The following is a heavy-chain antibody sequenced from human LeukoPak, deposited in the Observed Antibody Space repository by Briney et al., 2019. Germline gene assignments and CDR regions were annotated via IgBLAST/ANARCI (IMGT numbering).Heavy chain of an antibody. CDR3: ARAFYDSSGYNVDY. D-gene: IGHD3-22*01. CDR1: GGSISSGSYY. CDR2: IYTSGST. V-gene: IGHV4-61*02. Sequence: SETLSLTCTVSGGSISSGSYYWSWIRQPAGKGLEWIGRIYTSGSTNYNPSLKSRVTISVDTSKNQLSLKLNSVTAADTAVYYCARAFYDSSGYNVDYWGQGTLVTVSS. J-gene: IGHJ4*02.